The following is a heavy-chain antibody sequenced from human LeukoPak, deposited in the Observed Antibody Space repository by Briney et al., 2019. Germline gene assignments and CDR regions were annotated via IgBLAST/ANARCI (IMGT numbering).Heavy chain of an antibody. J-gene: IGHJ3*02. CDR2: IYSSGST. CDR1: GASISSGSNS. Sequence: SETLSLTYSVSGASISSGSNSWGWVRQPPGKTLEWIGSIYSSGSTYYNPSLKSRVIIIIDTPKNHFSLTLSSVTAADTAVYYCARSDGYGLVGIWGQGTMVTVSS. CDR3: ARSDGYGLVGI. D-gene: IGHD3-10*01. V-gene: IGHV4-39*07.